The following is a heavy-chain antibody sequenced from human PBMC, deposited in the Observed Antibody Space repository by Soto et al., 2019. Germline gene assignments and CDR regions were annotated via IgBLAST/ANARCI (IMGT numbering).Heavy chain of an antibody. V-gene: IGHV3-21*01. J-gene: IGHJ6*02. CDR3: ARGNTKYGGGMDV. D-gene: IGHD1-1*01. CDR1: GFTFSSSN. Sequence: GGSLRLSCAASGFTFSSSNMHWVRQAPGKGLEWVSYISSTSSYIYYADSVKGRLTISRDNAKSSLYLQMNSLRAEDTAMYDCARGNTKYGGGMDVWGQGTTVTVSS. CDR2: ISSTSSYI.